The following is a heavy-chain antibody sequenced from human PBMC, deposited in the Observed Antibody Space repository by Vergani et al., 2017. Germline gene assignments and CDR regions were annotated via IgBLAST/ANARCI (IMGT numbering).Heavy chain of an antibody. CDR2: ISSSSSYI. CDR1: GFTFSSYS. CDR3: ARSLTIFGVSTDAFDI. V-gene: IGHV3-21*01. J-gene: IGHJ3*02. D-gene: IGHD3-3*01. Sequence: EVQLVESGGGLVKPGGSLRLSCAASGFTFSSYSMNWVRQAPGKGLEWVSSISSSSSYIYYADSVKGRFTISRDNANNSLYLQMNSLRDEDTAVYYCARSLTIFGVSTDAFDIWGQGTMVTVSS.